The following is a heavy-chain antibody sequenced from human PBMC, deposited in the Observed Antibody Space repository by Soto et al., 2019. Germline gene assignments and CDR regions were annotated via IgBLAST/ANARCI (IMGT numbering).Heavy chain of an antibody. Sequence: PGGSLRLSCAASGFTFGSYAMSWVRQAPGKGLEWVSAISGSGGSTYYADSVKGRFTISRDNSKSTLDLQMSSPRPGDTAVYYCVKRNSGDYGNHPYFDYWGQGTLVTVSS. CDR3: VKRNSGDYGNHPYFDY. J-gene: IGHJ4*02. V-gene: IGHV3-23*01. CDR1: GFTFGSYA. CDR2: ISGSGGST. D-gene: IGHD4-17*01.